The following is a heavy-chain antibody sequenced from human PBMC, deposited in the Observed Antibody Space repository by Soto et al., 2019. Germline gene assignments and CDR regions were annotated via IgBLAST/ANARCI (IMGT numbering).Heavy chain of an antibody. CDR2: IYPGDSDT. J-gene: IGHJ6*02. V-gene: IGHV5-51*01. Sequence: PGESMKISCNGSGYRFTSYWSGWVRQMPGKGLAWIRIIYPGDSDTRYSPTFPGQDTISADNSISTAYLQWSTLKASDTAKYYCASLVFVYDTSSPYDNVLHYYGVDVGGQGTTVTVSS. CDR1: GYRFTSYW. D-gene: IGHD3-9*01. CDR3: ASLVFVYDTSSPYDNVLHYYGVDV.